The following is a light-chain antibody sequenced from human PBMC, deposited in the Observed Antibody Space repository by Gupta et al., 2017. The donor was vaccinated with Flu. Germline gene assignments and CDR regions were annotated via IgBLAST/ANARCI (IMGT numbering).Light chain of an antibody. Sequence: QSALTQPASVSGSPGQSITISCTGTSSDVGGYNYVSWYHQHPGKAPKLMIYEVSNRPAGVSSRFSGSKSGNTASLTISALQAEDEADYYCSSYTSSSTFVFGGGTKLTVL. V-gene: IGLV2-14*01. CDR3: SSYTSSSTFV. J-gene: IGLJ2*01. CDR2: EVS. CDR1: SSDVGGYNY.